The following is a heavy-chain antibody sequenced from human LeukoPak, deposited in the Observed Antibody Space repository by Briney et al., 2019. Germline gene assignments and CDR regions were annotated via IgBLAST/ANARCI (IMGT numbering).Heavy chain of an antibody. CDR3: ARGDSSGYHELDV. Sequence: GGSLRLSCAASGFTFSTYHMHWVRQAPGKGLDWVSDISSSSTTIYYADSVKGRFTVSRDNAKNSLYLRMNSLRDEDTAVYYCARGDSSGYHELDVWGQGTTVTVSS. J-gene: IGHJ6*02. CDR1: GFTFSTYH. D-gene: IGHD3-22*01. CDR2: ISSSSTTI. V-gene: IGHV3-48*02.